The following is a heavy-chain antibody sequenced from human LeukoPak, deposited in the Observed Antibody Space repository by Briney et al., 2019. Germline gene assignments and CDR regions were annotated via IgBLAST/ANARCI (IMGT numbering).Heavy chain of an antibody. J-gene: IGHJ5*02. CDR1: GGSISKYY. D-gene: IGHD3-10*01. CDR2: IYHSGST. V-gene: IGHV4-59*08. CDR3: ARHHFGSGSWLFDL. Sequence: PSETLSLTCGVSGGSISKYYWSWIRQPPGKGLEWIGYIYHSGSTNYNPSLNSRVTISVDTSRNQFSLKLSSVTAADTAVYYCARHHFGSGSWLFDLWGQGIPVTVSS.